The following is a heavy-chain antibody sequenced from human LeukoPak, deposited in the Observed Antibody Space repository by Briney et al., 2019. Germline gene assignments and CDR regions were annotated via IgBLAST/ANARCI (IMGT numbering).Heavy chain of an antibody. CDR1: GFTFSSYA. D-gene: IGHD4-17*01. V-gene: IGHV3-23*01. CDR3: AKGGSTSRVTTSRVVFGYYYYLDV. CDR2: FSGSGGTT. Sequence: GGSLRLSCAASGFTFSSYAMSWVRQAPGKGLEWVSSFSGSGGTTYHADSVKGRFSISRDNSKNTLYLQLNSLRAEDTAVYYCAKGGSTSRVTTSRVVFGYYYYLDVWGKGTPVTVSS. J-gene: IGHJ6*03.